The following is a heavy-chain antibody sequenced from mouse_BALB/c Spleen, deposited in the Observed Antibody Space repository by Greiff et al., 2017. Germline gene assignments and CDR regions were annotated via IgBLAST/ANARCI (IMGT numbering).Heavy chain of an antibody. CDR3: ARGGIYYGNYDYFDY. CDR2: IYPGNVNT. V-gene: IGHV1S56*01. D-gene: IGHD2-1*01. Sequence: QVQLQQSGPELVKPGASVRISCKASGYTFTSYYIHWVKQRPGQGLEWIGWIYPGNVNTKYNEKFKGKATLTADKSSSTAYMQLSSLTSEDSAVYFCARGGIYYGNYDYFDYWGQGTTLTVSS. J-gene: IGHJ2*01. CDR1: GYTFTSYY.